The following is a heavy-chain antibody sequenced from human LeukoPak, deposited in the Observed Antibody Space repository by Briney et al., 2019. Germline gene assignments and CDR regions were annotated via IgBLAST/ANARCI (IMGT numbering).Heavy chain of an antibody. Sequence: PGRSLRLSCAASGFTFIDYAMSWVRQAPGKGLEWVSGISGSGGSTYYADSVKGRFTISRDSSKNTLHLQMNSLRAEDTAVYYCARDIELSCWGQGTLVTVSS. D-gene: IGHD1-26*01. V-gene: IGHV3-23*01. CDR2: ISGSGGST. CDR1: GFTFIDYA. J-gene: IGHJ4*02. CDR3: ARDIELSC.